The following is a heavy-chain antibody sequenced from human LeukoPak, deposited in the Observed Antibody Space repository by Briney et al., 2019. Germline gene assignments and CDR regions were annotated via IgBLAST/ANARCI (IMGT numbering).Heavy chain of an antibody. CDR2: INHSGST. D-gene: IGHD6-13*01. CDR1: GGSFSDYY. J-gene: IGHJ5*02. CDR3: ARGYSSSYYPWFDP. Sequence: SETLSLTCAVFGGSFSDYYWSWIRQPPGKGLEWIGEINHSGSTNYSPSLKSRVTISVDTSKNQFSLKLSSVTAADTAVYYCARGYSSSYYPWFDPWGQGTLVTVSS. V-gene: IGHV4-34*01.